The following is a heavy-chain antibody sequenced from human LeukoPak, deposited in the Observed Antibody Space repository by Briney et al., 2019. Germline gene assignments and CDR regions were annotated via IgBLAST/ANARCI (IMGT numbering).Heavy chain of an antibody. J-gene: IGHJ4*02. Sequence: GGSLRLSCAASGFTFSRYWMSWVRQAPGKGLEWVANIKQDGSEKYYVDSVKGRFTISRDNAKNSLYLQMNSLRAEDTALYYCARDLEYGDYWGRLFDYWGQGTLVTVSS. CDR3: ARDLEYGDYWGRLFDY. CDR2: IKQDGSEK. V-gene: IGHV3-7*01. CDR1: GFTFSRYW. D-gene: IGHD4-17*01.